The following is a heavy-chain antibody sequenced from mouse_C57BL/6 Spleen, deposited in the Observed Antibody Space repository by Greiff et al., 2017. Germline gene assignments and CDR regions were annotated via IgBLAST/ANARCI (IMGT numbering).Heavy chain of an antibody. V-gene: IGHV1-15*01. Sequence: VQLLQSGAELVRPGASVTLSCKASGYTFTDYEMPWVKQTPVHGLEWIGAIDPETGGTAYNQKFKGNAILTADKSASTAYMELRSLTSEDSAVYYCTRHWDFADWGQGTLVTVSA. J-gene: IGHJ3*01. CDR1: GYTFTDYE. CDR3: TRHWDFAD. D-gene: IGHD4-1*01. CDR2: IDPETGGT.